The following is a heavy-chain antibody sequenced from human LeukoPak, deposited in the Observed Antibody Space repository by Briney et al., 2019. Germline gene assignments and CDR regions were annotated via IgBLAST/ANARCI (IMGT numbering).Heavy chain of an antibody. V-gene: IGHV1-69*04. CDR2: IIPILGIA. D-gene: IGHD3-22*01. CDR1: GGTFSSHA. CDR3: ARDGDYYDSSGLGVY. J-gene: IGHJ4*02. Sequence: ASVKVSCKASGGTFSSHAISWVRQAPGQGLEWMGRIIPILGIANYAQKFQGRVTITADKSTSTAYMELSSLRSEDTAVYYCARDGDYYDSSGLGVYWGQGTLVTVSS.